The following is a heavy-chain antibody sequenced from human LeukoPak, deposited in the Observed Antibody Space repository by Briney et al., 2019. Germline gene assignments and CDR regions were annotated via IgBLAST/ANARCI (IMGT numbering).Heavy chain of an antibody. V-gene: IGHV3-13*01. CDR1: GFSFRDYD. D-gene: IGHD5-18*01. Sequence: TGGSLRLSCAASGFSFRDYDMHWVRQRKGQGLEWVSGIHTGGDTYYADSVKGRFAISRENVKTPLYLQMDSLRAGDTAVYYCARGYSYGIYYFDYWGQGTQVTVSS. CDR2: IHTGGDT. J-gene: IGHJ4*02. CDR3: ARGYSYGIYYFDY.